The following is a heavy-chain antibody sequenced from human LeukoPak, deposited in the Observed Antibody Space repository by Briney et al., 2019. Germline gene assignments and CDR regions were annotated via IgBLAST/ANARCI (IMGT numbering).Heavy chain of an antibody. J-gene: IGHJ4*02. V-gene: IGHV3-30*18. CDR1: DG. CDR3: AKTSPNWRDYFDY. D-gene: IGHD1-20*01. CDR2: ISYDGDN. Sequence: GGSLRLSCAASDGMHWVRQAPGKGMEWMAGISYDGDNYGGSVKGRFTILRDTAKNTLYLQMNGLRAEDTAVYYCAKTSPNWRDYFDYWGQGTLVTVSS.